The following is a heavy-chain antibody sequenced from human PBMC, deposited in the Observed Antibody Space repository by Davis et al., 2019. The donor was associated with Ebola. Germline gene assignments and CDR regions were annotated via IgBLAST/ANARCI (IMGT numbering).Heavy chain of an antibody. CDR2: INPNTGGT. D-gene: IGHD2-15*01. CDR1: GYTFTGYY. J-gene: IGHJ4*02. Sequence: ASVKVSCKASGYTFTGYYMHWLRQAPGQGLEWMGWINPNTGGTNSAQKFQGRVTMTRATSMTTAYLELNSLRSDDTAVYYCARAVPATQNLDYWGQGTLVTVSS. V-gene: IGHV1-2*02. CDR3: ARAVPATQNLDY.